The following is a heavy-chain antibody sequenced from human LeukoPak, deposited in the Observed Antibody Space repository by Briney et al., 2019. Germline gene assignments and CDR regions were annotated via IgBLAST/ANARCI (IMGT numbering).Heavy chain of an antibody. CDR3: TRDTGCSGGTCYSFYDS. D-gene: IGHD2-15*01. CDR1: GFTFSTYW. Sequence: PGGSLRLSCAASGFTFSTYWMTWVRQAPGKGLEWVANIKEDGSEKCYVDSVKGRFTISRDNAKNSLYLQMNTLRAEDAAVYYCTRDTGCSGGTCYSFYDSWGQGTLVTVSS. J-gene: IGHJ4*02. V-gene: IGHV3-7*01. CDR2: IKEDGSEK.